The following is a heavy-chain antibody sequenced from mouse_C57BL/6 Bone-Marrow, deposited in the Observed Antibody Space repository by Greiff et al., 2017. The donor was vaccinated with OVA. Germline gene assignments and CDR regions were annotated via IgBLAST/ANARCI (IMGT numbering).Heavy chain of an antibody. CDR1: GFTFSDYY. V-gene: IGHV5-12*01. CDR2: ISNGGGST. Sequence: EVKVVESGGGLVQPGGSLKLSCAASGFTFSDYYMYWVRQTPEKRLEWVAYISNGGGSTYYPDTVKGRFTISRDNAKNTLYLQMSRLKSEDTAMYYCARQTGTWFAYWGQGTLVTVSA. J-gene: IGHJ3*01. D-gene: IGHD4-1*01. CDR3: ARQTGTWFAY.